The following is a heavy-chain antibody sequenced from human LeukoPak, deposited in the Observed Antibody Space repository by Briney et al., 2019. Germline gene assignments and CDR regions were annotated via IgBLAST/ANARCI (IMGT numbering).Heavy chain of an antibody. Sequence: GGSLRLSCAASGFTFSNYGMSWVRQAPGKGLEWVSAISGSGDSTYYADSVKGRFTISRDNSKNTLYLQMNSLRAEDTAVYYCAKEVYYYDSSGYYGYWGQGTLVTVSS. V-gene: IGHV3-23*01. CDR2: ISGSGDST. CDR1: GFTFSNYG. D-gene: IGHD3-22*01. CDR3: AKEVYYYDSSGYYGY. J-gene: IGHJ4*02.